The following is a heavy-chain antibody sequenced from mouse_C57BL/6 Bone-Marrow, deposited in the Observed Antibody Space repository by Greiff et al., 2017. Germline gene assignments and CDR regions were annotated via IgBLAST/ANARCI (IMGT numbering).Heavy chain of an antibody. Sequence: EVKLLESGPGLAQPSQTLSLTCSVTGFSITSDYWNWIRKFPGNKLEYLGYISYSGSTYSNPSLKCRSSIYRDKSKNQYYLQVNSVTTKDTATYYCARGERNYFDYWGQGTTLTVSS. J-gene: IGHJ2*01. CDR3: ARGERNYFDY. V-gene: IGHV3-8*01. CDR2: ISYSGST. CDR1: GFSITSDY.